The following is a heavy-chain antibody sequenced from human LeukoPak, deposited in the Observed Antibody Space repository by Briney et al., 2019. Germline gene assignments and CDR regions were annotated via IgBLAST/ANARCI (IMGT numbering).Heavy chain of an antibody. CDR1: GYTFTGYY. Sequence: ASVKVSCKASGYTFTGYYMHWVRQAPGQGLEWMGWINPNSGGTNYAQKFQGRVTMTRDTSISTAYMELSRLRSDDTAVYYCARSIMVTFGGVIVIGNWFDPWGQGTLVTVSS. J-gene: IGHJ5*02. V-gene: IGHV1-2*02. CDR2: INPNSGGT. CDR3: ARSIMVTFGGVIVIGNWFDP. D-gene: IGHD3-16*02.